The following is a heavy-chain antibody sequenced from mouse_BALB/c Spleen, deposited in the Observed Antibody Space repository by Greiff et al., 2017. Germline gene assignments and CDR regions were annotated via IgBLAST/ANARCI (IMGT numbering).Heavy chain of an antibody. Sequence: LVKTGASVKISCKASGYSFTGYYMHWVKQSHGKSLEWIGYISCYNGATSYNQKFKGKATFTVDTSSSTAYMQFNSLTSEDSAVYYCARGDSSGYSWFAYWGQGTLVTVSA. V-gene: IGHV1S34*01. CDR3: ARGDSSGYSWFAY. CDR2: ISCYNGAT. J-gene: IGHJ3*01. CDR1: GYSFTGYY. D-gene: IGHD3-2*01.